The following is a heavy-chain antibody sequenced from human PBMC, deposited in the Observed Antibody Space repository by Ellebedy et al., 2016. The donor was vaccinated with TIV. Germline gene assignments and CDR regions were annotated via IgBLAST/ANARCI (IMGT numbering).Heavy chain of an antibody. Sequence: SETLSLXXAVYGGSFSGYYWSWIRQPPGKGLEWIGEINHSGSTNYNPSLKSRVTISVDTSKNQFSLKLSSVTAADTAVYYCARGPLPSSSWLRKRWFDPWGQGTLVTVSS. J-gene: IGHJ5*02. D-gene: IGHD6-13*01. CDR1: GGSFSGYY. CDR3: ARGPLPSSSWLRKRWFDP. CDR2: INHSGST. V-gene: IGHV4-34*01.